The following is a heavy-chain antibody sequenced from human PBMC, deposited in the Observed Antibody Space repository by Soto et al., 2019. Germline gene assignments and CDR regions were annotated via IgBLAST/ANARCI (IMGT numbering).Heavy chain of an antibody. CDR3: ARGSFAHYFDH. Sequence: PGGSLRLSCAASGFTFSTYAMTWVRQAPGKGLEWVSAINWNGGNTDYADSVKGRFTISRDNVKRSLYLQMNSLRVDDTAFYYCARGSFAHYFDHWGQGALVTVSS. V-gene: IGHV3-20*04. CDR2: INWNGGNT. CDR1: GFTFSTYA. J-gene: IGHJ4*02.